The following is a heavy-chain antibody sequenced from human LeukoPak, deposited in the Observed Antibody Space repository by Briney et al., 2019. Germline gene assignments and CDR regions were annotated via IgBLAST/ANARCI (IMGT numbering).Heavy chain of an antibody. D-gene: IGHD6-13*01. CDR1: GYTFTGYY. J-gene: IGHJ4*02. CDR2: INPNSGGT. V-gene: IGHV1-2*02. CDR3: ARGPYSSMALYYFDY. Sequence: ASVKVSCKASGYTFTGYYMHWVRQAPGQGLEWMGWINPNSGGTNYAQKFQGRVTMTRDTSISTAYMELSRLRSDDTAVYYCARGPYSSMALYYFDYWGQGTLVTVSS.